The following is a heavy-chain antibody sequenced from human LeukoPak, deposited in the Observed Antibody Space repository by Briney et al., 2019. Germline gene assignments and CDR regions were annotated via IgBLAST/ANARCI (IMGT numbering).Heavy chain of an antibody. J-gene: IGHJ4*02. V-gene: IGHV3-74*01. D-gene: IGHD5-12*01. CDR2: SVYDGGGT. CDR3: ARSGSGYDA. CDR1: GFPFSGYW. Sequence: GGSSRLCCAAAGFPFSGYWMHWFRQAPGRGLVWGLRSVYDGGGTTYADSVKGRVTISRDKAKNKLYLQMNSLRVEGKAVYYCARSGSGYDAGGRGTLVTVSS.